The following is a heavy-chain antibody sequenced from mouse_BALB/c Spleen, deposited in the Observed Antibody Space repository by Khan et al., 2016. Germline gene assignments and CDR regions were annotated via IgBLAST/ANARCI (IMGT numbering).Heavy chain of an antibody. CDR3: ARGWFPY. CDR1: GYTFTDYT. V-gene: IGHV1-18*01. Sequence: EVQLQESGPELVKPGASVKISCKTSGYTFTDYTMHWVKQSHGKSLEWIGNFNPSSVGTNYNQKFKGKATLTVDKSSSTAYMELRSLTSEDSAVYYCARGWFPYWGQGTLVTVSA. J-gene: IGHJ3*01. CDR2: FNPSSVGT.